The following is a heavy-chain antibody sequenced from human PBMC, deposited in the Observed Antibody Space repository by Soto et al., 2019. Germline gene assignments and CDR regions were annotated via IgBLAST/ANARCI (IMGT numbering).Heavy chain of an antibody. V-gene: IGHV1-8*01. J-gene: IGHJ5*02. Sequence: QVQLVQSGAEVKKPGASVKVSCKASGYMFSTYDINWVRQAPGQGLEWMGWLNPNSGNTGYAQKFQGRVTMTMNTSINTAYMELSSLGSDDTAVYYCARDHRYNWNDEWWFDPWGQGTLVTYSS. D-gene: IGHD1-20*01. CDR3: ARDHRYNWNDEWWFDP. CDR2: LNPNSGNT. CDR1: GYMFSTYD.